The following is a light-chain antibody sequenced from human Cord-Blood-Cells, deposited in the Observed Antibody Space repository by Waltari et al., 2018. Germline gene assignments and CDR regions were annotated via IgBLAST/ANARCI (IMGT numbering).Light chain of an antibody. CDR3: QQYNSYPRT. CDR2: AAS. CDR1: QGISNY. J-gene: IGKJ1*01. Sequence: DIQRTESRSAMCGSVRERISITCRASQGISNYLAWFQQKPGKAPKSLIYAASSLQSGVPSKFSDSGSGTDFTLTISSLQPEDFATYYCQQYNSYPRTFGQGTKVEIK. V-gene: IGKV1-16*02.